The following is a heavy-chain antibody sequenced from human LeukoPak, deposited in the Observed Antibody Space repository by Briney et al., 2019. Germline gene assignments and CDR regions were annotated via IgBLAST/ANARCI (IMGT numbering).Heavy chain of an antibody. Sequence: PSETLSLTCTVSGGSISSSSHYWGWIRQPPGKGLEWIGSMYYRGSTYHNPSLKSRVTISVDTSKNRFSLKLSSVTAADTAVYYCAREGLNMVRGVIPKEAWGWFDPWGQGTLVTVSS. V-gene: IGHV4-39*07. D-gene: IGHD3-10*01. CDR3: AREGLNMVRGVIPKEAWGWFDP. CDR1: GGSISSSSHY. CDR2: MYYRGST. J-gene: IGHJ5*02.